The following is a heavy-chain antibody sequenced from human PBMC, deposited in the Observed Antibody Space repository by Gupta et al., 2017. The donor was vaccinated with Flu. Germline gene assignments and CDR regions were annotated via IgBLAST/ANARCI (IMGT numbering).Heavy chain of an antibody. V-gene: IGHV3-20*01. Sequence: EVQLVESGGGVVRPGGSLRLSCAASGFTFDDYCMSWVRQAPGKGLEWVSGINWNGGSTGYADSVKGRFTISRDNAKNSLYLQMNSLRAEDTALYHCARDQGDTARRRSRNAFDIWGQGTMVTVSS. CDR3: ARDQGDTARRRSRNAFDI. CDR1: GFTFDDYC. J-gene: IGHJ3*02. D-gene: IGHD5-18*01. CDR2: INWNGGST.